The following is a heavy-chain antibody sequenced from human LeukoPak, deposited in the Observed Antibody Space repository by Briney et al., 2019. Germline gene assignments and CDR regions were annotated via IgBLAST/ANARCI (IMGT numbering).Heavy chain of an antibody. V-gene: IGHV4-39*07. Sequence: SETLSLTCIVSGGSISSSSYYWGWIRQPPGKGLKWIGSIYYSGSTYYNPSLKSRVTISVDTSKNQFSLKLSSVTAADTAVYYCAKPAISSRGWYYDYWGQGTLVTVSS. D-gene: IGHD6-19*01. CDR3: AKPAISSRGWYYDY. CDR1: GGSISSSSYY. J-gene: IGHJ4*02. CDR2: IYYSGST.